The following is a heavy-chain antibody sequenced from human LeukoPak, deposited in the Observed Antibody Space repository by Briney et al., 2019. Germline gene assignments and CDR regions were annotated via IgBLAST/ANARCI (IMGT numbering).Heavy chain of an antibody. D-gene: IGHD3-10*01. J-gene: IGHJ4*02. CDR1: GFIFGAYW. CDR2: IKQDGSEN. V-gene: IGHV3-7*01. Sequence: PGGSLRLSCAASGFIFGAYWMTWVRQAPGKGLEWVANIKQDGSENYYMDSVKGRFTISRDNAKKSPFLQMNSLTAEDTALYYCVRSLEKFGTRDYWGQGTLVTVSS. CDR3: VRSLEKFGTRDY.